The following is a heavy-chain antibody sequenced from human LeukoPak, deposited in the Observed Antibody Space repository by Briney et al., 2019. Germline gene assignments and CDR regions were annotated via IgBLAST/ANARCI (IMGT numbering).Heavy chain of an antibody. D-gene: IGHD1-26*01. Sequence: PSETLSLSCTVSGGSLNPYYWSWIRKPAGKGLEWIGRIYFSGSTHYIPSLQSRVTMSVDTSKNQFSLKLSSVTAADTAIYYCARTSASGATYFDYWGQGTMVTVSS. CDR2: IYFSGST. CDR1: GGSLNPYY. CDR3: ARTSASGATYFDY. J-gene: IGHJ4*02. V-gene: IGHV4-4*07.